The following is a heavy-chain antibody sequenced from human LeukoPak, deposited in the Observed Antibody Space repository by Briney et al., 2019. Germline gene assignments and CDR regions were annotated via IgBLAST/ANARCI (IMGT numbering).Heavy chain of an antibody. Sequence: PSETLSLTCTVSGYSISSGYYWGWIRQPPGKGLEWIGSIYHSGSTYYNPSLQSRVTISVDTSKNQFSLKLSSVTAADTAVYYCARGYYYGSGTQEAFDIWGQGTMVTVSS. CDR3: ARGYYYGSGTQEAFDI. D-gene: IGHD3-10*01. CDR2: IYHSGST. V-gene: IGHV4-38-2*02. J-gene: IGHJ3*02. CDR1: GYSISSGYY.